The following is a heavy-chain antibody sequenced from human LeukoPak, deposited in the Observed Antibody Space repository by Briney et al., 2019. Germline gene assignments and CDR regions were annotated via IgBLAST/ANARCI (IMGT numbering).Heavy chain of an antibody. V-gene: IGHV1-69*05. CDR2: IIPIFGTA. Sequence: SVKVSCKASGGTFSSYAISWVRQAPGQGLEWMGGIIPIFGTANYAQKFQSRVTITTDESTSTAYMELSSLRSEDTAVYYCATDMTGTSEGFFDYWGQGTLVTVSS. D-gene: IGHD1-20*01. CDR3: ATDMTGTSEGFFDY. J-gene: IGHJ4*02. CDR1: GGTFSSYA.